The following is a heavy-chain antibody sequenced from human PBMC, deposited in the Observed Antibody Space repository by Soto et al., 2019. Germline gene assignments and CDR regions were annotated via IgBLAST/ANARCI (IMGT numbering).Heavy chain of an antibody. Sequence: GEYLNISCTGSGYSLNSYWIRWVRQMPLTVLEWIGIIYPVDSDTRYSPSFQGQVTISADKSISTAYLQWSSLKASDTAMYYCARQERYCRGGSCPDEDYGMDVWGQGTTVTVSS. D-gene: IGHD2-15*01. CDR1: GYSLNSYW. V-gene: IGHV5-51*01. CDR3: ARQERYCRGGSCPDEDYGMDV. CDR2: IYPVDSDT. J-gene: IGHJ6*02.